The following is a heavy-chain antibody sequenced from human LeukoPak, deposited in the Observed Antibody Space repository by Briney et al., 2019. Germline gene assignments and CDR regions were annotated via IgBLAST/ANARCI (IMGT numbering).Heavy chain of an antibody. CDR3: ARAWGTTGPPPNY. CDR1: GGSISSYY. D-gene: IGHD3-16*01. J-gene: IGHJ4*02. CDR2: INRSGNT. Sequence: SETLSLTCTVSGGSISSYYWTWIRQPPGKGLEWIGEINRSGNTNYNPSLKSRVTISVDTSKNQFSLNLSSATAADTAVYYCARAWGTTGPPPNYWGQGTLVTVSS. V-gene: IGHV4-34*01.